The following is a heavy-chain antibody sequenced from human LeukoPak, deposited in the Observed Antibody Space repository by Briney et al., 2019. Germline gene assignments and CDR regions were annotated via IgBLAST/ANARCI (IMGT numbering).Heavy chain of an antibody. J-gene: IGHJ6*03. CDR1: GDSVSSNSAA. D-gene: IGHD3-10*01. V-gene: IGHV6-1*01. CDR3: GKHKDYYYSYMDG. CDR2: TYYRSKWYN. Sequence: SQTLSLTCAISGDSVSSNSAAWNWIRQSPSRGLEWLGRTYYRSKWYNDYAVSVKSRITINPDTSKNQISLQLNSVTAEDTAVYYWGKHKDYYYSYMDGRGKGTTVTISS.